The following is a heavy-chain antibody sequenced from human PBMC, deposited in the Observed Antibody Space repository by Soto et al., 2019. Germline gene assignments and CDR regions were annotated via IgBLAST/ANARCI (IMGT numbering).Heavy chain of an antibody. V-gene: IGHV1-3*01. Sequence: QVQLVQSGAEVKKPGASVRVSCKPSGYTLRNYAIQWVRQAAGQRLEWLAWIDPGSGAATYSQKVQGRIIVSRDNSAATFYMDLSSLTSEDTAMYFCTIDLNGGNPFDYWGRGALVTVSS. CDR1: GYTLRNYA. J-gene: IGHJ4*02. CDR3: TIDLNGGNPFDY. D-gene: IGHD2-8*01. CDR2: IDPGSGAA.